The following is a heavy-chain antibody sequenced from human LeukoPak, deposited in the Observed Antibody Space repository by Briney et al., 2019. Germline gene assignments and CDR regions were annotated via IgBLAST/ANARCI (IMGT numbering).Heavy chain of an antibody. Sequence: GSLRLSCAASGFTFSNAWMSWVRQPPGQGLEWIGEVSLSGLTNYNPSLSSRVIMALDTSKNHLSLHLTSVTAADTAVYYCSRENGAFSPFGYWGQGYLVTVLS. CDR2: VSLSGLT. V-gene: IGHV4-4*02. J-gene: IGHJ4*02. D-gene: IGHD2-8*01. CDR1: GFTFSNAW. CDR3: SRENGAFSPFGY.